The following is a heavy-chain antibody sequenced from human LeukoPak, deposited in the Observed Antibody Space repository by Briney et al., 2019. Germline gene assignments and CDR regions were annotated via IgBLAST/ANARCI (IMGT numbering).Heavy chain of an antibody. CDR1: GFTFSSYW. J-gene: IGHJ3*02. V-gene: IGHV3-74*01. Sequence: PGGSLRLSYAASGFTFSSYWMHWVRQAPGKGLVWVSRINSDGSSTSYADSVKGRFTISRDNAKNTLYLQMNSLRAEDTAVYYCARRYFDWPYGDDDAFDIWGQGTMVTVSS. CDR2: INSDGSST. CDR3: ARRYFDWPYGDDDAFDI. D-gene: IGHD3-9*01.